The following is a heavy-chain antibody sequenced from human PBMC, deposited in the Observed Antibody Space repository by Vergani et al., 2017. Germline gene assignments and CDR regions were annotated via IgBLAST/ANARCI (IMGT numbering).Heavy chain of an antibody. CDR2: INPNSGGT. J-gene: IGHJ4*02. CDR3: AREDLVGWLRFVY. Sequence: QVLLVQSGAEVKKPGASVRVSCKTSGYTFTNYYIHWVRQAPGQGLEWMGWINPNSGGTNYAQKFQGRVTMTRDTSISTAYMELSRLRSDDTAVYYCAREDLVGWLRFVYWGQGTLVTVSS. D-gene: IGHD5-12*01. V-gene: IGHV1-2*02. CDR1: GYTFTNYY.